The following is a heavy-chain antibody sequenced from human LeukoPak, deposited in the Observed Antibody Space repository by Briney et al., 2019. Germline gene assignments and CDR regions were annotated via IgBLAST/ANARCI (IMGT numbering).Heavy chain of an antibody. CDR1: GFTFSSYG. CDR2: IRYDGSNK. Sequence: HPGGSLRLSCAASGFTFSSYGMHWVRQAPGKGLEWVAFIRYDGSNKYYADSVKGRFTISRDNTKNSLNLQMNGLRADDTAVYYCARGSRAFDLWGQGTMVAVSS. V-gene: IGHV3-30*02. CDR3: ARGSRAFDL. J-gene: IGHJ3*01.